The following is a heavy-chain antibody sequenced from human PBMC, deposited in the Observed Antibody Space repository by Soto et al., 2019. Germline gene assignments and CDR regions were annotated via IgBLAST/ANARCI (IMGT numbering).Heavy chain of an antibody. D-gene: IGHD3-10*01. J-gene: IGHJ6*02. CDR2: INAGNGNT. CDR1: GYTFTSYA. CDR3: AGSRITMVPYGMEV. Sequence: ASVKVSCKASGYTFTSYAMHWVRQAPGQRLEWMGWINAGNGNTKYSQKFQDRVTITRDTSASTAYMELSSLRSEDTAVYYCAGSRITMVPYGMEVWGQGTTVTVSS. V-gene: IGHV1-3*01.